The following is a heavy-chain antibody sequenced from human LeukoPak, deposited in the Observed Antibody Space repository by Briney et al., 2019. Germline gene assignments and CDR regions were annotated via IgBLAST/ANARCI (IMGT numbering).Heavy chain of an antibody. J-gene: IGHJ4*02. D-gene: IGHD3-22*01. V-gene: IGHV3-23*01. CDR1: GFTFSSYA. CDR3: AKHYYDSSGHPQYTSFGY. CDR2: ISGSGGST. Sequence: PGASLRLSCAASGFTFSSYAMSWVRQAPGKGLEWVSAISGSGGSTYYADSVKGRFTISRDNSKNTLYLQMNSLRAEDTAVYYCAKHYYDSSGHPQYTSFGYWGQGTLVTVSS.